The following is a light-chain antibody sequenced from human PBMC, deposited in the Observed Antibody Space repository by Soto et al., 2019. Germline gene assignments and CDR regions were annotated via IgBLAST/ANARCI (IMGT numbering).Light chain of an antibody. CDR3: CSYAGSNTLL. J-gene: IGLJ2*01. Sequence: QSALTQPASVSGSPGQSITISCTGTSSDVGTYNLVSWYRHHPGSAPRLMIYEVSKWPLEVSNRFSGSKSGNTASLTISGLQAEDEGDYYCCSYAGSNTLLFGGGTKVTVL. CDR2: EVS. CDR1: SSDVGTYNL. V-gene: IGLV2-23*02.